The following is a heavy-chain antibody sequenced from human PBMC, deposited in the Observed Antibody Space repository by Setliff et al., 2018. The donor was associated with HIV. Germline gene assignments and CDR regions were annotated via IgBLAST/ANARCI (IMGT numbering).Heavy chain of an antibody. CDR3: ARNFGLSPSGKYYYYYGMDI. V-gene: IGHV1-2*02. J-gene: IGHJ6*02. D-gene: IGHD3-10*01. CDR2: VNPNSGDA. Sequence: ASVKVSCKASGYTFTGHYLHWVQQAPGQGLEWLGWVNPNSGDAIYAQNFQGRVTTTRDTSINAAYMELRGLRSDDTAVYYCARNFGLSPSGKYYYYYGMDIWGQGTTVTVSS. CDR1: GYTFTGHY.